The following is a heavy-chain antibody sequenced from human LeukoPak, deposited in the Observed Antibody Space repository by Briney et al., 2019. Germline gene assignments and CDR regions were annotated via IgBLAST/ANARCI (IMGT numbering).Heavy chain of an antibody. CDR3: AKGPVSILEWPLKDY. V-gene: IGHV3-23*01. CDR1: GFTFSSYA. J-gene: IGHJ4*02. Sequence: GGSLRLSCAASGFTFSSYAMSWVRQAPGKGLEWVSAIGGSGGSTYYADSVKGRFTISRDNSKNTLYPQMNSLRAEDTAVYYCAKGPVSILEWPLKDYWGQGTLVTVSS. CDR2: IGGSGGST. D-gene: IGHD3-3*01.